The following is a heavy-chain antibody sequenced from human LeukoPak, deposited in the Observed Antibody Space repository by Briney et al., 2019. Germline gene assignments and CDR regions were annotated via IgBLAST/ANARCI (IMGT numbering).Heavy chain of an antibody. D-gene: IGHD3-3*01. J-gene: IGHJ6*03. Sequence: GGSLRLSCAASGFTFSSNGMHWVRQAPGKGLEWVAVIWYDGSNKYYADSVKGRFTICRDTSKNTLYLQMNSLRAEDTAVYYCAREGRGDFWSDYPYYMDVWGKGTTVTVSS. CDR1: GFTFSSNG. CDR3: AREGRGDFWSDYPYYMDV. V-gene: IGHV3-33*01. CDR2: IWYDGSNK.